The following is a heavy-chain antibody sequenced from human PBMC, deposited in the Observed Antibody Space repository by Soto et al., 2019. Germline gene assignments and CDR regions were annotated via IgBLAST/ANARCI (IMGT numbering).Heavy chain of an antibody. CDR1: GGSIRSYY. CDR3: AREDKAFFGVFTHFDY. D-gene: IGHD3-3*01. J-gene: IGHJ4*02. Sequence: SETLSLTXTVSGGSIRSYYWTWIRQPPGQGLEWIGYISYSGSTNYNPSLKSRVTISVDTSKNQFSLKLSSVTAADTAVYYCAREDKAFFGVFTHFDYWGQGTLVTVS. V-gene: IGHV4-59*01. CDR2: ISYSGST.